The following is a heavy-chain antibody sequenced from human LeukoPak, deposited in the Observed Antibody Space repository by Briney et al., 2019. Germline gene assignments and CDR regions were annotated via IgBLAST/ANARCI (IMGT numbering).Heavy chain of an antibody. CDR3: ARKEGGELVNTRRWFDP. CDR2: INHTGRT. Sequence: KTSETLSLTCAVYGGSFSGPYWSWIRQPPGKGLEWIGEINHTGRTYYNPSLKSRVTISVDTSKSQFSLKLTSVTAADTAVYYCARKEGGELVNTRRWFDPWGQGTLVTVSS. CDR1: GGSFSGPY. J-gene: IGHJ5*02. D-gene: IGHD6-13*01. V-gene: IGHV4-34*01.